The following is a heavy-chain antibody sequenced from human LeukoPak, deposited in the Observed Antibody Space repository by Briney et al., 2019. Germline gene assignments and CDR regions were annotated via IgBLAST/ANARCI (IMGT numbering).Heavy chain of an antibody. CDR3: AREGTRRWLQLTGFDY. Sequence: GGSLRLSCAASGFTFSSYWMHWVRQAPGKGLVWVSRINTDGSSTSYADSVRGRFTISRDNAKNSLYLQMNSLIAEDTALYYCAREGTRRWLQLTGFDYWGQGTLVTVSS. CDR1: GFTFSSYW. V-gene: IGHV3-74*01. J-gene: IGHJ4*02. CDR2: INTDGSST. D-gene: IGHD5-24*01.